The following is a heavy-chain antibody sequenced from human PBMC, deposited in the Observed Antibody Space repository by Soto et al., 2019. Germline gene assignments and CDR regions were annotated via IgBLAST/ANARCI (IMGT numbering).Heavy chain of an antibody. CDR3: AREVQWLPDY. Sequence: QVQLVQSEAELKQPEASVKISCKASGYIFTTSAIHWVRQAPGQGLEWMGIVNPSGGTTTYAQKFQGRVTMTRDTYTTTVYMELSSLRFDDTAVYYCAREVQWLPDYWGQGTLLSVSS. J-gene: IGHJ4*02. CDR1: GYIFTTSA. V-gene: IGHV1-46*01. D-gene: IGHD6-19*01. CDR2: VNPSGGTT.